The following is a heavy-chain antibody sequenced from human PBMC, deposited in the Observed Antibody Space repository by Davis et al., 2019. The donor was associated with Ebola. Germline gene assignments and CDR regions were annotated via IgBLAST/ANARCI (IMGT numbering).Heavy chain of an antibody. D-gene: IGHD5-12*01. V-gene: IGHV3-30*02. J-gene: IGHJ4*02. Sequence: GESLKISCAASGFTFSSYAMSWVRQAPGKGLEWVAVIWYDGSNKYYADSVKGRFTISRDNSKNTLYLQMNSLRAEDTAVYYCANEAVGQWLSYYFDYWGQGTLVTVSS. CDR3: ANEAVGQWLSYYFDY. CDR2: IWYDGSNK. CDR1: GFTFSSYA.